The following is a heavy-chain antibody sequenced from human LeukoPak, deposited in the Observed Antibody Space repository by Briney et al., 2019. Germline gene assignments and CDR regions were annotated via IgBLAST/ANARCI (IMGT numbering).Heavy chain of an antibody. V-gene: IGHV4-61*09. CDR3: ARKKWLQFAYFDY. D-gene: IGHD5-24*01. CDR2: IYSTGST. Sequence: SQTLSLTCTVSGGSISSGSYYWSWIRQPAGKGLEWIGYIYSTGSTNYNPSLKSRVTISIDTPQNQFSLSLTSVTAADTAVYYCARKKWLQFAYFDYWGQGALVTVSS. CDR1: GGSISSGSYY. J-gene: IGHJ4*02.